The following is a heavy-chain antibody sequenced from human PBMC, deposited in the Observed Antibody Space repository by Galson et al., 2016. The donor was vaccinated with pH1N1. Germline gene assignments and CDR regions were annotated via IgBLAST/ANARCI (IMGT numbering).Heavy chain of an antibody. CDR1: GFTFDDYA. Sequence: SLRLSCAASGFTFDDYAMHWVRHAPGKGLEWVSLISWDGGGISYADSVKGRFIISRDNTKNSLYLQMNSLRTEDTALYYCVNDVFAVAAAYYYDMDVWGKGTACTVSS. CDR2: ISWDGGGI. D-gene: IGHD3-3*01. CDR3: VNDVFAVAAAYYYDMDV. J-gene: IGHJ6*03. V-gene: IGHV3-43D*04.